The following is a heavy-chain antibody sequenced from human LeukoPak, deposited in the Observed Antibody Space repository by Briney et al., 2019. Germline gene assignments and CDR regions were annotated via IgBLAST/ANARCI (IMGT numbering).Heavy chain of an antibody. V-gene: IGHV1-24*01. CDR2: FDPEDGET. D-gene: IGHD6-19*01. Sequence: ASVKVSCKVSVYTLTELSMHWVRQAPGKGLEWVGGFDPEDGETIYAQKFQGRVTMTEDTSTDTAYMELSSLRSEDTAVYYCATGGQGGGWYTNWGQGTLVTVSS. CDR3: ATGGQGGGWYTN. J-gene: IGHJ4*02. CDR1: VYTLTELS.